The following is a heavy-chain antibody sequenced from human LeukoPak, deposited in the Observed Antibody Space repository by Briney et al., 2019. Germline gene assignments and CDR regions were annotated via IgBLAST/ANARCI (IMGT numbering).Heavy chain of an antibody. Sequence: SQTLSLTCTVSGGSISSGGYYWSWIRQHPGKGLEWIGYIYYSGSTYYNPSLKTRVTLSVDTSKNQFSLKLSSVTAADTAVYYCARGYSSGWYVYWGQGTLVTVSS. V-gene: IGHV4-31*03. J-gene: IGHJ4*02. CDR3: ARGYSSGWYVY. CDR2: IYYSGST. CDR1: GGSISSGGYY. D-gene: IGHD6-19*01.